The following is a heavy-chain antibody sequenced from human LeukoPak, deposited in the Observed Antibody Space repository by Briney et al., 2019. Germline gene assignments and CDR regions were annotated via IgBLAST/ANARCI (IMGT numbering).Heavy chain of an antibody. J-gene: IGHJ4*02. D-gene: IGHD3-22*01. Sequence: GGSLRLSCAASGFTFSSYGMHWVRQAPGKGLERVAVIWYDESNKYYADSVKGRFTISRDNSKNTLYLQMNSLRAEDTAVYYCASGGYYYDSSGYYLPFDYWGQGTLVTVSS. CDR1: GFTFSSYG. CDR2: IWYDESNK. V-gene: IGHV3-33*01. CDR3: ASGGYYYDSSGYYLPFDY.